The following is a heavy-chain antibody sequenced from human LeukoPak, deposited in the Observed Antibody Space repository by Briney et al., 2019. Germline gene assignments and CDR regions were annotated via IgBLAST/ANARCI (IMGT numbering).Heavy chain of an antibody. J-gene: IGHJ6*02. CDR3: ASAYYYYYGMDV. CDR1: GFTFSSYS. CDR2: ISSSSSII. Sequence: PGGSLRLSCAAFGFTFSSYSMNWVRQAPGKGLEWVSYISSSSSIIYYTDSVKGRFTISRDNAKNSLYLQMNSLRAEDTAVYYCASAYYYYYGMDVWGQGTTVTVSS. V-gene: IGHV3-48*01.